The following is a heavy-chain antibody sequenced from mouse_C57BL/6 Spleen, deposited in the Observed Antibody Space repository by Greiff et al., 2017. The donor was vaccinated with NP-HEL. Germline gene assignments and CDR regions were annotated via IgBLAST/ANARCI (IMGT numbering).Heavy chain of an antibody. V-gene: IGHV5-17*01. D-gene: IGHD4-1*01. CDR1: GFTFSDYG. CDR2: ISSGSSTI. CDR3: ARRELGGYYAMDY. Sequence: EVKLVESGGGLVKPGGSLKLSCAASGFTFSDYGMHWVRQAPEKGLEWVAYISSGSSTIYYADTVKGRFTISRDNAKNTLFLQMTSLRSEDTAMYYCARRELGGYYAMDYWGQGTSVTVSS. J-gene: IGHJ4*01.